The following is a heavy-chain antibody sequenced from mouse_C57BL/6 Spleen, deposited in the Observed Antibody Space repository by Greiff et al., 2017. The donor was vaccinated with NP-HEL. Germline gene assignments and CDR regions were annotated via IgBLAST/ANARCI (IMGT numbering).Heavy chain of an antibody. CDR3: ARSTGPAWFAY. D-gene: IGHD4-1*01. CDR1: SYSFTDYN. CDR2: INPNYGTT. J-gene: IGHJ3*01. Sequence: VQLKESGPELVKPGASVKISCKASSYSFTDYNMNWVKQSNGKSLEWIGVINPNYGTTSYNQKFKGKATLTVDQSSSTAYMQLNSLTSEDSEVYYCARSTGPAWFAYWGQGTLVTVSA. V-gene: IGHV1-39*01.